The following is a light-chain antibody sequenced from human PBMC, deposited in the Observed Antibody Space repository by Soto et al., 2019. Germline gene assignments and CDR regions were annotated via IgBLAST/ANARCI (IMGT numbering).Light chain of an antibody. J-gene: IGLJ3*02. CDR1: SSDVGGYNY. V-gene: IGLV2-14*01. CDR3: FSFTRSSTWV. CDR2: EVS. Sequence: QSALTQPASVSGSPGQSITISCTGTSSDVGGYNYVSWSQQQPGKAPKLVIYEVSNRPSGVSNRFSGSKSGNTASLTISGLQGEDEADYYCFSFTRSSTWVFGGGTKVTVL.